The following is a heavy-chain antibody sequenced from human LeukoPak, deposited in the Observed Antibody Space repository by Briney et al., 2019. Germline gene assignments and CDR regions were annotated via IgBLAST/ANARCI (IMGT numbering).Heavy chain of an antibody. J-gene: IGHJ4*02. D-gene: IGHD1-1*01. CDR3: ARESRQATGARAFMFDH. CDR2: INPNSGGT. CDR1: GYNFIEFF. V-gene: IGHV1-2*02. Sequence: ASVKVSCKVSGYNFIEFFIHWVRQAPGQGPEWMGWINPNSGGTSYAQQFKGRVTMTRDMSISTSYMELTMLRFDDTAMYYCARESRQATGARAFMFDHWGQKTLVSVSS.